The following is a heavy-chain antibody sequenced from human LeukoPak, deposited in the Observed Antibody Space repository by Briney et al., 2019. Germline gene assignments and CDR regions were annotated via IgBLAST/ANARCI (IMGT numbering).Heavy chain of an antibody. Sequence: ASVKVSCKVSGYTLTELSMHWVRQAPGKGLEWMGGFDPEDGETIYAQKFQGRVTMTEDTSTDTAYMELSSLRSEDTAVYYCARSSSMKFGAIYYYYMDVWGKGTTVTVSS. D-gene: IGHD4/OR15-4a*01. CDR1: GYTLTELS. V-gene: IGHV1-24*01. CDR3: ARSSSMKFGAIYYYYMDV. CDR2: FDPEDGET. J-gene: IGHJ6*03.